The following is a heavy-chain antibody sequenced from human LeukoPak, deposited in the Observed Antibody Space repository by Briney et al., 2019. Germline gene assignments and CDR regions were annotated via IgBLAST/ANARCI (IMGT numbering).Heavy chain of an antibody. V-gene: IGHV3-30-3*01. CDR2: ISYDGSNK. D-gene: IGHD6-13*01. J-gene: IGHJ4*02. Sequence: SCKASGGTFSSYAMHRVRQAPGKGLEWVAVISYDGSNKYYADSVKGRFTISRDNSKNTLYLQMNSLRAEDTAVYYCARGRASSWTYYFDYWGQGTLVTVSS. CDR1: GGTFSSYA. CDR3: ARGRASSWTYYFDY.